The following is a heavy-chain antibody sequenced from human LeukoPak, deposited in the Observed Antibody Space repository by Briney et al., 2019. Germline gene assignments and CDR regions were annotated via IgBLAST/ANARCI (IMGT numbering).Heavy chain of an antibody. Sequence: PSETLSLTCTVSGGSISSSSYYWGWIRQPPGKGLEWIGSIYYSGSTYYNPSLKSRVTISVDTSKNQFSLKLSSVTAADTAVYYCARLDGDFPFDYWGQGTLVTVSS. CDR3: ARLDGDFPFDY. CDR2: IYYSGST. V-gene: IGHV4-39*01. CDR1: GGSISSSSYY. J-gene: IGHJ4*02. D-gene: IGHD4-17*01.